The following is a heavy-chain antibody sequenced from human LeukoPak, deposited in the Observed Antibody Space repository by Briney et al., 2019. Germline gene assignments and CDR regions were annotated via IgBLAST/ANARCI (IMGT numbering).Heavy chain of an antibody. J-gene: IGHJ5*02. CDR2: IKQDGSEK. CDR3: ARVGTTMIKVAWFDP. CDR1: GFTFNSYW. D-gene: IGHD3-22*01. V-gene: IGHV3-7*01. Sequence: GGSLRLSCAASGFTFNSYWMSWVRQAPGKGLEWVANIKQDGSEKYYVDSVKGRFTISRDNAKNSLYLQMNSLRAEDTAVYYCARVGTTMIKVAWFDPWGQGTLVTVSS.